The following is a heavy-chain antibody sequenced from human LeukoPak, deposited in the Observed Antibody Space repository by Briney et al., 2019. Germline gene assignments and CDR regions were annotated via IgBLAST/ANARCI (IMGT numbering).Heavy chain of an antibody. Sequence: SETLSLTCAVYGGSFSGYYWSWIRQPPGKGLEWIGEINHSGSTNYNPSLKSRVTISVDTSKNQFSLKLSSVTAADTAVYYCALAIDIWGQGTMVAVSS. CDR2: INHSGST. CDR3: ALAIDI. CDR1: GGSFSGYY. J-gene: IGHJ3*02. V-gene: IGHV4-34*01. D-gene: IGHD2-2*01.